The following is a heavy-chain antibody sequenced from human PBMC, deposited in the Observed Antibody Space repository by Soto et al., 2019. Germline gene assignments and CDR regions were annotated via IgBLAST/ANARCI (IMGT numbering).Heavy chain of an antibody. Sequence: GGSLRLSCSASGFPFNSYAMSWVRPAPGKGLEWVSAISGSGGSTYYADSVKGRFTISRDNSKNTLYLQMNSLRAEDTAVYYCARGRTVSGYVFYGYWGQGTLVTVSS. CDR2: ISGSGGST. CDR3: ARGRTVSGYVFYGY. V-gene: IGHV3-23*01. D-gene: IGHD3-22*01. CDR1: GFPFNSYA. J-gene: IGHJ4*02.